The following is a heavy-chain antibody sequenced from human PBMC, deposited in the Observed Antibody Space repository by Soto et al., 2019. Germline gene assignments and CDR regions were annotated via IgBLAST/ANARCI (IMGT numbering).Heavy chain of an antibody. D-gene: IGHD5-12*01. CDR2: ISGSGGST. CDR1: GFTFSSYA. Sequence: GGSLRLSCAASGFTFSSYAMTWVRQAPGKGLEWVSVISGSGGSTYYADSVKGRFTISRDNSKNTLYLQMNSLRAEDTAVYYCAKVSREMATTRGVDYWGQGTLVTVSS. J-gene: IGHJ4*02. V-gene: IGHV3-23*01. CDR3: AKVSREMATTRGVDY.